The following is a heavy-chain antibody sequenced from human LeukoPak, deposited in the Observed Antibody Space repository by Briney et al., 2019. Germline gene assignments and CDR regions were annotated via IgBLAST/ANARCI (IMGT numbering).Heavy chain of an antibody. D-gene: IGHD3-10*01. CDR2: INPSGGST. J-gene: IGHJ4*02. Sequence: ASVKVSCKASGYTFTSYYMHWVRQAPGQGLEWMGIINPSGGSTSYAQKFQGRVTMTRDMSTSTVYMELSSLRSEDTAVYYCARDQSMVRGVTTLDYWGQGTLVTVSS. CDR1: GYTFTSYY. V-gene: IGHV1-46*01. CDR3: ARDQSMVRGVTTLDY.